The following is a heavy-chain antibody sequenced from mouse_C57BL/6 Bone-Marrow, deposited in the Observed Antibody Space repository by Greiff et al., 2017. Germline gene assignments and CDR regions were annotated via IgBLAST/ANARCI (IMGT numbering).Heavy chain of an antibody. CDR3: ARGLYYGGDY. CDR2: IYPGGGYT. D-gene: IGHD2-1*01. J-gene: IGHJ4*01. Sequence: QVQLQQSGAELVRPGTSVTMSCKASGYTFTNYWVGWAQQRPGHGLEWIGDIYPGGGYTNYTEMFKGKATLTADKSSSTAYMQFSSLTSEDSSIYYSARGLYYGGDYWGQGTSVTVSS. CDR1: GYTFTNYW. V-gene: IGHV1-63*01.